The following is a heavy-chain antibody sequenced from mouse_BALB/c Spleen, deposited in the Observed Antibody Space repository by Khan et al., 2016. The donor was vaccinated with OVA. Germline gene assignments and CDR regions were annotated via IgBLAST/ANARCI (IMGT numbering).Heavy chain of an antibody. CDR1: GFTFSNYW. CDR3: WILL. CDR2: IRLKSDDYVT. J-gene: IGHJ2*01. Sequence: EVKVEESGGGLVQPGGSMKLSCVASGFTFSNYWMNWVRQSPEKGLEWVAEIRLKSDDYVTHYAESVRGRFTISRYDSKSSVYLKMNNVRAEDTGIYYCWILLWGQGTTLTVSS. V-gene: IGHV6-6*02.